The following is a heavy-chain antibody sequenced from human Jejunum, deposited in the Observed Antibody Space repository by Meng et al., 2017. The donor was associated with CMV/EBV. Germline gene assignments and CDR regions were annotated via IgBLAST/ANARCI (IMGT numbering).Heavy chain of an antibody. Sequence: ISCKGSGYSFTSHWIGWVRQMPGKGLEWMGITYPGDSDTRYSPSFQGQVTISADNSITTAYLQWSSLKASDTAMYYCTLGIQLWLIDYWGQGTLVTVSS. CDR3: TLGIQLWLIDY. CDR2: TYPGDSDT. J-gene: IGHJ4*02. D-gene: IGHD5-18*01. CDR1: GYSFTSHW. V-gene: IGHV5-51*01.